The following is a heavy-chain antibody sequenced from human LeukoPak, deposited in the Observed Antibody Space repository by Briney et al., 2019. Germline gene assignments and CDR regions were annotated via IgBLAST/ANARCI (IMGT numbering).Heavy chain of an antibody. J-gene: IGHJ4*02. Sequence: GGSLRLSCEVSGFPFSFFEINWVRQAPGKGLEWVSNTASSGRTRNYADSVKGRFSISRDNAKNSLYLQMNTLRVEDTGVYYCALLAVASDFDYWGQGALVTVSS. CDR1: GFPFSFFE. CDR2: TASSGRTR. V-gene: IGHV3-48*03. CDR3: ALLAVASDFDY. D-gene: IGHD6-19*01.